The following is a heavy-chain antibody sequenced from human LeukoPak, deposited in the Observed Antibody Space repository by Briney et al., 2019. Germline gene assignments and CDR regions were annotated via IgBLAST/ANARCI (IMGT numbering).Heavy chain of an antibody. V-gene: IGHV4-59*08. Sequence: PSETLSLTCSVSGTSISSLYWSWIRQPPGKGLEWIGYIYYTGSTNYTPSLKSPVTIFVDTSKNQFSLRLSSVTAADTAVYYCARHRAYSSSSPFDYWGQGTLVTVSS. CDR3: ARHRAYSSSSPFDY. J-gene: IGHJ4*02. CDR2: IYYTGST. D-gene: IGHD6-6*01. CDR1: GTSISSLY.